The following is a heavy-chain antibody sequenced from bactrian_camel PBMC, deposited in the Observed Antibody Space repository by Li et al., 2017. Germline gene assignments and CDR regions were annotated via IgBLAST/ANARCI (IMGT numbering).Heavy chain of an antibody. Sequence: HVQLVESGGGSVQTGGALRLSCAFSGVHYRGHCMGWFRQAAEREREGVATIHTGGGRTYYADSVKGRATISQDIANRTVFLQLSSLESEDSAMYICAAGRRSGGDCQLESTGYIYWGQGTQVTVS. D-gene: IGHD1*01. CDR1: GVHYRGHC. V-gene: IGHV3S1*01. CDR2: IHTGGGRT. CDR3: AAGRRSGGDCQLESTGYIY. J-gene: IGHJ4*01.